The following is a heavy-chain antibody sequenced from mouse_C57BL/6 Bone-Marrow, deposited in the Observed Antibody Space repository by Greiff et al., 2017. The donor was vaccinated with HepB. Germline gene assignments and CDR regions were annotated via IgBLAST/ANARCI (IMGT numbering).Heavy chain of an antibody. CDR3: ARGYYGISPYWYFDV. Sequence: EVKLMESGGGLVKPGGSLKLSCAASGFTFSDYGMHWVRQAPEKGLEWVAYISSGSSTIYYADTVKGRFTISRDNAKNTLFLQMTSLRSEDTAMYYCARGYYGISPYWYFDVWGTGTTVTVSS. CDR1: GFTFSDYG. D-gene: IGHD1-1*01. J-gene: IGHJ1*03. CDR2: ISSGSSTI. V-gene: IGHV5-17*01.